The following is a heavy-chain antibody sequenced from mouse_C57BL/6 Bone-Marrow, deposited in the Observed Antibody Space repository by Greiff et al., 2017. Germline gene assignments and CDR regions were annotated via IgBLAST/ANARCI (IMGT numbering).Heavy chain of an antibody. D-gene: IGHD2-3*01. Sequence: VQLQQSGPELVKPGASVKISCKASGYAFSSSWMNWVKQRPGQGLEWIGRIYPGDGDTNYNGKFKGKATLTADKSSSTAYMQLSSLTSEDSAVYFCARNGYFLFDYWGKGTTLTVSS. CDR1: GYAFSSSW. V-gene: IGHV1-82*01. J-gene: IGHJ2*01. CDR2: IYPGDGDT. CDR3: ARNGYFLFDY.